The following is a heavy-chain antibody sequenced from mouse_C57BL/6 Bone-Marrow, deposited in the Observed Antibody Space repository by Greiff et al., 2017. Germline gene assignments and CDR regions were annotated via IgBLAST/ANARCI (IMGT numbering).Heavy chain of an antibody. J-gene: IGHJ3*01. CDR2: IDPENGDT. CDR1: GFNIKDDY. Sequence: VQLQQSGAELVRPGASVKLSCTASGFNIKDDYMHWVKQRPEQGLEWIGWIDPENGDTEYASKFQGKATITADTSSNTAYLQLSSLTSEATAVYYCTLIYYEYDPAWFAYWGQGTLVTVSA. V-gene: IGHV14-4*01. D-gene: IGHD2-4*01. CDR3: TLIYYEYDPAWFAY.